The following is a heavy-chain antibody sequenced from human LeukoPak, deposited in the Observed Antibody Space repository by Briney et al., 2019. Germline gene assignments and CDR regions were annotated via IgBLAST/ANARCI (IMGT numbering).Heavy chain of an antibody. Sequence: GGSLRLSCAASGFTFSSYGMHWVRQAPGKGLEWVAVIWYDGSNKYYADSVKGRFTISRDNAKNSLYLQMNSLRAEDTAVYYCARGHWGLDVWGQGTTVTVSS. V-gene: IGHV3-33*01. CDR1: GFTFSSYG. CDR2: IWYDGSNK. J-gene: IGHJ6*02. D-gene: IGHD7-27*01. CDR3: ARGHWGLDV.